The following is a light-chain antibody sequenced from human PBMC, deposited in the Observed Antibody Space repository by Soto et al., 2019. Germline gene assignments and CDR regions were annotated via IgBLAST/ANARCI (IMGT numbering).Light chain of an antibody. Sequence: EIVMTQSPATLPVSPGERATLSCRASQSVSSNLAWYQQKPGQPPRLLIYGASTRATGIPARFSGSGSGTEFTLTIDSLQSEDFAVYYCQQYDYWPPYTFGQGTKLEIK. J-gene: IGKJ2*01. CDR2: GAS. V-gene: IGKV3-15*01. CDR3: QQYDYWPPYT. CDR1: QSVSSN.